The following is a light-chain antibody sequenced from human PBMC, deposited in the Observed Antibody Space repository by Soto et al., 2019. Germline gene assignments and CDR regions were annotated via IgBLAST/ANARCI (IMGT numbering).Light chain of an antibody. J-gene: IGKJ5*01. CDR3: QQYNNWPPIT. CDR2: AAS. V-gene: IGKV1-27*01. CDR1: QGFTNY. Sequence: DFQMTQSPSSLSPPVGDTGTLTCRSSQGFTNYLAWYQQKPGKAPRLLIYAASTLQSGVPPRFSGSGSGTHFTLTISSLQSEDFGVYYCQQYNNWPPITFGQGTRLEI.